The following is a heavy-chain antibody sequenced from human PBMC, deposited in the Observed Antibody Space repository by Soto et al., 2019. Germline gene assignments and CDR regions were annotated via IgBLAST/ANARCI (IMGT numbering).Heavy chain of an antibody. D-gene: IGHD3-3*01. V-gene: IGHV4-39*02. J-gene: IGHJ4*02. CDR1: GDSVTSDTYY. CDR3: VRGRGYSTGYFDY. Sequence: SETLSLTCSVSGDSVTSDTYYWGWIRQPPGRGLEWIGYFFYSENTYYNPSLKSRVTISVDPSKNHFSLNLNSVTAADSAIYYCVRGRGYSTGYFDYWGQGSQVTVSS. CDR2: FFYSENT.